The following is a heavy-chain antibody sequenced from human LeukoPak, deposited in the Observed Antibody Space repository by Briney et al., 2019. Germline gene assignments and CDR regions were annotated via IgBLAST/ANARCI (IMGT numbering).Heavy chain of an antibody. D-gene: IGHD1-26*01. CDR3: ARDLGDSGSYKRIPT. J-gene: IGHJ5*02. CDR1: GFTFSSYA. Sequence: GGSLRLSCAASGFTFSSYAMHWVRQAPGKGLEWVAIISYDGSNKYYADSVKGRFTISRDNSNNTLYLQMNSLRTEDTAVFYCARDLGDSGSYKRIPTWGQGTLVTVSS. V-gene: IGHV3-30*04. CDR2: ISYDGSNK.